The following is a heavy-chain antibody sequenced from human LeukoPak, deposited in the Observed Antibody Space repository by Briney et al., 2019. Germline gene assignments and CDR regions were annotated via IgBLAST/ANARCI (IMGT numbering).Heavy chain of an antibody. CDR1: GYTFTGYY. Sequence: ASVKVSCKASGYTFTGYYMHWVRQAPGQGLEWMGWINPNSGGTNYAQKFQGRVTMTRDTSISTAYMELSRLRSDDTAVYYCARVRDYCSGGSCYKRGYFDYWGQGTLVTVSS. CDR3: ARVRDYCSGGSCYKRGYFDY. V-gene: IGHV1-2*02. D-gene: IGHD2-15*01. J-gene: IGHJ4*02. CDR2: INPNSGGT.